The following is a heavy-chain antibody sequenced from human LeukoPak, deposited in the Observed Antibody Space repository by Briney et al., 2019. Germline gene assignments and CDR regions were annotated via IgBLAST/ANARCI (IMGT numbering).Heavy chain of an antibody. D-gene: IGHD2-2*01. CDR1: GVSISSGGYY. V-gene: IGHV4-31*03. CDR2: IYYSGST. J-gene: IGHJ3*02. Sequence: SETLSLTCTVSGVSISSGGYYWSWIRQHPGKGLEWIGYIYYSGSTYYNPSLKSRVTISVDTSKNQFSLKLSSVTAADTAVYYCVANIVVVPPTSTAFDIWGQGTMVTVSS. CDR3: VANIVVVPPTSTAFDI.